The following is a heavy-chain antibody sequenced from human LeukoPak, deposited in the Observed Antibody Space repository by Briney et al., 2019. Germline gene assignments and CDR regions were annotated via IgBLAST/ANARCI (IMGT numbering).Heavy chain of an antibody. CDR1: GYTFTSYY. J-gene: IGHJ4*02. CDR3: ARDHCSSTSCYLYFDY. CDR2: INPSGGST. Sequence: ASVKVSCKASGYTFTSYYMHWVRQAPGQGLEWMGIINPSGGSTSYAQKFQGRVTMTRDMSTSTVYMELSSLRSEDTAVYYCARDHCSSTSCYLYFDYWGQGTPVTVSS. V-gene: IGHV1-46*01. D-gene: IGHD2-2*01.